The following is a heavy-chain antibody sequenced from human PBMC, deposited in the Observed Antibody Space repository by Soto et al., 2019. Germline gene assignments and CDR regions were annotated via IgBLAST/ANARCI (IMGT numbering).Heavy chain of an antibody. D-gene: IGHD2-21*02. V-gene: IGHV3-15*01. Sequence: EVQLVESGGGLVKPGGSLRLSCAASGFTFSNAWMSWVRQAPGKGLEWVGRIKTKTDGGTTDYAAPVEGRFTISRDDSKNTLYLQMNSLKTEDTAVYYCTTGVTSRGMDVWGQGTTVTVSS. CDR3: TTGVTSRGMDV. J-gene: IGHJ6*02. CDR2: IKTKTDGGTT. CDR1: GFTFSNAW.